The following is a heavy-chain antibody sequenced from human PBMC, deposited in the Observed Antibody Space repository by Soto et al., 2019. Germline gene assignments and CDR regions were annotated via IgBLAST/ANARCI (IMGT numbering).Heavy chain of an antibody. CDR3: AGVGSSSSFEYYYYYMDV. J-gene: IGHJ6*03. CDR2: ISSSSSYI. V-gene: IGHV3-21*01. Sequence: EVQLVESGGGLVKPGGSLRLSCAASGFTFSSYSMNWVRHAPGKGLEWVSSISSSSSYIYYADSVKGRFTISRDNAKNSLYLQMNSLRAEDTAVYYCAGVGSSSSFEYYYYYMDVWGKGTTVTVSS. CDR1: GFTFSSYS. D-gene: IGHD6-6*01.